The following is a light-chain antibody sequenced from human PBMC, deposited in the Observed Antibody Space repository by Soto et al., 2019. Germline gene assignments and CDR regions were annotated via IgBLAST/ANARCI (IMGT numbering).Light chain of an antibody. V-gene: IGKV1-33*01. CDR3: QQYDKLVT. J-gene: IGKJ1*01. Sequence: DVQMTQSPSSLSASIGDRDTITCQASQDIRKYLNWYQQKPGKAPDLLIHDASTLDTGVPSRFSRSGSGTLFTFTISSLQPEDIATYYCQQYDKLVTFGRGTKV. CDR1: QDIRKY. CDR2: DAS.